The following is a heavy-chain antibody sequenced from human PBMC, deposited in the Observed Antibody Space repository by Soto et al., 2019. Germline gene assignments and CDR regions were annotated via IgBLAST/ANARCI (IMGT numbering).Heavy chain of an antibody. V-gene: IGHV3-30-3*01. CDR1: GFTFSSYA. CDR2: ISYDGSNK. J-gene: IGHJ6*02. D-gene: IGHD3-3*01. CDR3: ARALKYYDFWSGYYTTPSYYGMDV. Sequence: GGSLRLSCGASGFTFSSYAMHWVRQAPGKGLEWVAVISYDGSNKYYADSVKGRFTISRDNSKNTLYLQMNSLRAEDTAVYYCARALKYYDFWSGYYTTPSYYGMDVWGQGTTVTVSS.